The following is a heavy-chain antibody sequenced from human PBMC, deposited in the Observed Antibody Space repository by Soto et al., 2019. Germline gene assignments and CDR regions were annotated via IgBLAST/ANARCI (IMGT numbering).Heavy chain of an antibody. V-gene: IGHV3-23*01. J-gene: IGHJ4*02. CDR3: XXXXXXXXXXIDY. CDR1: GFTFSSYA. Sequence: EVQLLESGGGLVQPGGSLRLSCAASGFTFSSYAMSWVRQAPGKGLEWVSAISGSGGSTYYADSVKGRFTISRDNXXXXXXXXXXXXXXXXXXXXXXXXXXXXXXXXIDYWGQGTLVTVSS. CDR2: ISGSGGST.